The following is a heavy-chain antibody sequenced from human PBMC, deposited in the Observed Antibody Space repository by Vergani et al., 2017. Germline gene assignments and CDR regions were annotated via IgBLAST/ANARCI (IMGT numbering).Heavy chain of an antibody. V-gene: IGHV3-30*18. CDR1: GFTFSSYG. J-gene: IGHJ5*02. Sequence: QVQLVESGGGVVQPGRSLRLSCAASGFTFSSYGMHWVRQAPGKGLEWVAVISYDGSNKYYADSVKGRFTISIDNSKNTLYLQMNSLRAEDTAVYYCAKDREITMVRGVIRAGWFDPWGQGTLVTVSS. CDR2: ISYDGSNK. CDR3: AKDREITMVRGVIRAGWFDP. D-gene: IGHD3-10*01.